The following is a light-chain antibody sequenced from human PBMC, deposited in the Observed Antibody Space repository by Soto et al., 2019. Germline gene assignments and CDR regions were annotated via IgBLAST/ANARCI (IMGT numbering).Light chain of an antibody. CDR3: TSYTSSSTVV. CDR1: SSDVGAYNY. Sequence: QSVLTQPASVSGSPGQSITISCTGTSSDVGAYNYVSWYQHHPGKVPKLMIYEVTNRPSGVSNRFSGSKSGNTASLTISGRQAEDEAEYYCTSYTSSSTVVFAGGTQLTVL. J-gene: IGLJ2*01. V-gene: IGLV2-14*01. CDR2: EVT.